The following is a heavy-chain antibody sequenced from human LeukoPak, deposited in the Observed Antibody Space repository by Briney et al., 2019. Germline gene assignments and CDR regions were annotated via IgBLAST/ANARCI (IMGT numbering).Heavy chain of an antibody. CDR2: VGRDGSI. CDR1: GFTFNTYT. D-gene: IGHD3-22*01. CDR3: ARRYYDATGYAFDI. Sequence: GGSLRLSCVASGFTFNTYTMNWVRQAPGKGLEWISCVGRDGSIHYADSVKGRITISRDNAKNSLFLQMNSLRAEDTAIYYCARRYYDATGYAFDIWGQGTMVTVSS. J-gene: IGHJ3*02. V-gene: IGHV3-21*01.